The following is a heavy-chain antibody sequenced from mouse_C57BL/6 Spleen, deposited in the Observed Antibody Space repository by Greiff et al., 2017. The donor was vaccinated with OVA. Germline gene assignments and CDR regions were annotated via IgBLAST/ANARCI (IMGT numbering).Heavy chain of an antibody. Sequence: QVQLQQSGAELVKPGASVKMSCKASGYTFTSYWITWVKQRPGQGLEWIGDIYPGSGSTNYNEKFKSKATLTVDTSSSTAYMQLSSLTSEDSAVYYCARSHYGSSLYIDDWGQGTTLTVSS. D-gene: IGHD1-1*01. CDR3: ARSHYGSSLYIDD. J-gene: IGHJ2*01. V-gene: IGHV1-55*01. CDR1: GYTFTSYW. CDR2: IYPGSGST.